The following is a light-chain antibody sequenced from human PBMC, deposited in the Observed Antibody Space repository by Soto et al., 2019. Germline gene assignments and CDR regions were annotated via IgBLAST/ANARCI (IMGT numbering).Light chain of an antibody. J-gene: IGKJ4*01. Sequence: DIQMTQSPSSLSASVGARVTLTCRASQRISSYLNWYQQKPGKAPKLLIYAASSLQSGVPSRFSGSGSGTDFTLTISSLQPEDCATYYCQQSYSTPLTFGGGTKVEIK. CDR1: QRISSY. V-gene: IGKV1-39*01. CDR2: AAS. CDR3: QQSYSTPLT.